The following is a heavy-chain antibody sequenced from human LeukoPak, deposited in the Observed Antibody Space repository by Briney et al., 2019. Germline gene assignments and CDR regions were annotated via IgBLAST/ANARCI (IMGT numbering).Heavy chain of an antibody. V-gene: IGHV1-8*01. D-gene: IGHD6-19*01. CDR1: GYTFTSYD. J-gene: IGHJ5*02. CDR2: MNPNSGNT. Sequence: GASVKVSCKASGYTFTSYDINWVRQATGQGLEWMGWMNPNSGNTGYTQKFQGRVTLTRDTSISTAYMELSSLRSEDTAVYYCARGRGSGHKENWFDPWGQGTLVTVSS. CDR3: ARGRGSGHKENWFDP.